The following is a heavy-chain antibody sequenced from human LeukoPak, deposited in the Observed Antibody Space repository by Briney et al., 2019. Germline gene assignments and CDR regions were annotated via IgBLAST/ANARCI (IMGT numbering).Heavy chain of an antibody. CDR3: ASGSWWRGDIVVVPAVMIDY. CDR1: GGSISSSSYY. CDR2: IYYSGST. Sequence: SETLSLTCTVSGGSISSSSYYWGWIRQPPGKGLEWIGSIYYSGSTYCNPSLKSRVTTSVDTSKNQFSLKLSSVTAADTAVYYCASGSWWRGDIVVVPAVMIDYWGQGTLVTVSS. J-gene: IGHJ4*02. V-gene: IGHV4-39*01. D-gene: IGHD2-2*01.